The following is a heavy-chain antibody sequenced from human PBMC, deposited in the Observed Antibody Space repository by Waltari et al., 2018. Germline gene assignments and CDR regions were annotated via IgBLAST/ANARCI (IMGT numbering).Heavy chain of an antibody. CDR3: ARDMGIYTNYAAY. CDR1: GFTFSRHW. CDR2: INEDESET. D-gene: IGHD4-4*01. V-gene: IGHV3-7*01. Sequence: EVQLVESGGGLVQPGGSLRLSCVASGFTFSRHWRSWLRQAPGKGLGWVANINEDESETFYADSVNGRFTISRDNAKNSLYLQMNSLRVEDTAYYYCARDMGIYTNYAAYWGQGTLVTVSS. J-gene: IGHJ4*02.